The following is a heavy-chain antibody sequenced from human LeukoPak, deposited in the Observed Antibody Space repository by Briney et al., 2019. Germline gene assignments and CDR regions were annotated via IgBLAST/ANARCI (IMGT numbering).Heavy chain of an antibody. Sequence: ASVKVSCKASGYTFTSYGISWVRQAPGQGLEWMGWISACNGNTNYEQKFQGRVTMTTDTSTSTAYMELRSLRSDDTAVYYCTRVAGTLFDYWGQGTLVTVSS. CDR2: ISACNGNT. V-gene: IGHV1-18*04. D-gene: IGHD6-19*01. CDR1: GYTFTSYG. CDR3: TRVAGTLFDY. J-gene: IGHJ4*02.